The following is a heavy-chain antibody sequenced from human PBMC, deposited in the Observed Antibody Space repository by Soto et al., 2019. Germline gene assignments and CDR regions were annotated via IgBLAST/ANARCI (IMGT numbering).Heavy chain of an antibody. D-gene: IGHD6-6*01. CDR3: ASLSSSSWYYYGMDV. J-gene: IGHJ6*02. CDR1: GFTFSSYS. CDR2: ISSSSSYI. Sequence: GGSLRLSCAASGFTFSSYSMNWVRQAPGRGLEWVSSISSSSSYIYYADSVKGRFTISRDNAKNSLYLQMNSLRAEDTAVYYCASLSSSSWYYYGMDVWGQGTTVTVSS. V-gene: IGHV3-21*01.